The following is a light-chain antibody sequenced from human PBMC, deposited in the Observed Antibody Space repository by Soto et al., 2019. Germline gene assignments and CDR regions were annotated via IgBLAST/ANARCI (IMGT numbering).Light chain of an antibody. V-gene: IGKV1-39*01. CDR1: QTISTF. Sequence: DIQMTQSPSSLSASVGDRVTITCRSSQTISTFLHWFHQKPGKAPNLLIYDASSLQSGVPSRFSGSGSGTDFTLTISSLQPEDFGTYYCQQTYSTFVSFXGATKVDIK. CDR3: QQTYSTFVS. J-gene: IGKJ4*01. CDR2: DAS.